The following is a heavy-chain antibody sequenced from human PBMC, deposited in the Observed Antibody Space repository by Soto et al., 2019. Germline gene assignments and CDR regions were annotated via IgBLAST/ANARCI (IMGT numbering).Heavy chain of an antibody. CDR2: VYYSGST. J-gene: IGHJ6*03. V-gene: IGHV4-59*08. D-gene: IGHD1-26*01. Sequence: PSETLSLTCTVFGGSIRSYYLIWIRQPPGKGLEWIGYVYYSGSTAYSPSLKSRVTISVDTSKNQFSLKLSSVTAADAAIYYCAKIKYSDYYYMDVWGKGTTVTVSS. CDR3: AKIKYSDYYYMDV. CDR1: GGSIRSYY.